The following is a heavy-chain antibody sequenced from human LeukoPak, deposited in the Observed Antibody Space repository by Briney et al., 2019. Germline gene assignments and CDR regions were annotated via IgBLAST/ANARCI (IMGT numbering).Heavy chain of an antibody. Sequence: GDSLKISCKGCGYSFTSYWIGWVRQMPGKGLEWMGIIYPGDSDTRYSPSFQGQVTISADKSISTAYLQWSSLKASDTAMYYCARPGREDSHRWENAFDIWGQGTMVTVSS. J-gene: IGHJ3*02. V-gene: IGHV5-51*01. CDR1: GYSFTSYW. D-gene: IGHD1-26*01. CDR2: IYPGDSDT. CDR3: ARPGREDSHRWENAFDI.